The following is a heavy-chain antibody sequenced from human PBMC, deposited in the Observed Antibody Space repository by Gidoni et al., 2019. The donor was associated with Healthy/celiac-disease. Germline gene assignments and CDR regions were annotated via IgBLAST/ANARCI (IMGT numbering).Heavy chain of an antibody. Sequence: QVQLQESGPGLVKPSQPLSLPCTVSGGSLSRGDYYWSWIRQPPGKGLEWIGYIYYSGSTYYNPSLKSRVTISVDTSKNQFSLKLSSVTAADTAVYYCARVSYGDYVGSGFDYWGQGTLVTVSS. J-gene: IGHJ4*02. CDR2: IYYSGST. V-gene: IGHV4-30-4*01. D-gene: IGHD4-17*01. CDR1: GGSLSRGDYY. CDR3: ARVSYGDYVGSGFDY.